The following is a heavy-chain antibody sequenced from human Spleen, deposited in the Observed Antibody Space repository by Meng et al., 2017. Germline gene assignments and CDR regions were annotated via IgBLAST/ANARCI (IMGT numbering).Heavy chain of an antibody. J-gene: IGHJ4*02. CDR1: GGSISSSNW. CDR2: IYHSGST. CDR3: ARGPTTMAHDFDY. V-gene: IGHV4-4*02. D-gene: IGHD4-11*01. Sequence: HVLLQEAGPGVVQPSGPLSLTCAVSGGSISSSNWWSWVRQPPGKGLEWIGEIYHSGSTNYNPSLKSRVTISVDKSKNQFSLKLSSVTAADTAVYYCARGPTTMAHDFDYWGQGTLVTVSS.